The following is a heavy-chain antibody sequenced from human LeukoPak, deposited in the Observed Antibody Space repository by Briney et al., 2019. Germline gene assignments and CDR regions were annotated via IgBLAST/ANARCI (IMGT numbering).Heavy chain of an antibody. CDR2: IKEDGSDR. CDR1: GFTFSNYW. Sequence: GGSLRLSCAASGFTFSNYWMTWVRQVPGKGLEWVASIKEDGSDRYIVDSVKGRFTISRDNAKNSLSLQMSSLRAEDTAVYYCASTLTFDNWGLGILVTVSS. CDR3: ASTLTFDN. J-gene: IGHJ3*02. V-gene: IGHV3-7*01.